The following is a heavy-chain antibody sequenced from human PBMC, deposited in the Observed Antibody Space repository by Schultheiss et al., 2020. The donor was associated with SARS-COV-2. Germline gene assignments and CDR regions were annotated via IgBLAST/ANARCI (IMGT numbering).Heavy chain of an antibody. Sequence: GGSLRLSCAASGFTFSSYGMHWVRQAPGKGLEWVAVIWYDGSNKYYADSVKGRFTISRDNSKNTLYLQMNSLRAEDTAVYYCAKNCPDYDFWDFDYWGQGTLVTVSS. CDR1: GFTFSSYG. J-gene: IGHJ4*02. D-gene: IGHD3-3*01. V-gene: IGHV3-33*06. CDR2: IWYDGSNK. CDR3: AKNCPDYDFWDFDY.